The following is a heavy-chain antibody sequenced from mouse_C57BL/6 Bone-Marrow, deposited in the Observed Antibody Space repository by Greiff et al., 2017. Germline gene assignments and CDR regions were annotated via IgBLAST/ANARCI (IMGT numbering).Heavy chain of an antibody. V-gene: IGHV1-9*01. CDR3: ARSANYYGSSLVFDY. D-gene: IGHD1-1*01. CDR2: ILPGSGST. J-gene: IGHJ2*01. Sequence: QVQLQQSGAELMKPGASVKLSCKATGYTFTGYWIEWVKQRPGHGLEWIGEILPGSGSTNYNEKFKGKATFTADTSSNTAYLQLSSLTTEDSAIYYCARSANYYGSSLVFDYWGQGTTLTVSS. CDR1: GYTFTGYW.